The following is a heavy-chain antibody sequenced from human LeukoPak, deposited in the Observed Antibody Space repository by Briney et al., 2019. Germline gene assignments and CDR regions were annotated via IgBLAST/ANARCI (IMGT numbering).Heavy chain of an antibody. CDR1: GFTFSSYA. D-gene: IGHD2-15*01. J-gene: IGHJ5*02. Sequence: PGRSLTLSCAASGFTFSSYAMHWVRQAPPKGLEWVAVISYDGSNKYYADSVKGRLTISRDNSKNTLYLQMNSLRAEDTAVYYCARGDIVVVVAATLEPWGQGTLVTVSS. V-gene: IGHV3-30*04. CDR2: ISYDGSNK. CDR3: ARGDIVVVVAATLEP.